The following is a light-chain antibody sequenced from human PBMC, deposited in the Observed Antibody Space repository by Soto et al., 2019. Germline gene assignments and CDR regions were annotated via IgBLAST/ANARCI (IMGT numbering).Light chain of an antibody. Sequence: IQMTNSPSTLSASVGDRVTITYRPSQSLLSWLAWYQQKPGKAPKLLIYDASSLESGVPSRCSGSGSGTEFTLTISRLQPDDFATYYCQQYNSYSETFGQGTKV. CDR2: DAS. J-gene: IGKJ1*01. CDR1: QSLLSW. CDR3: QQYNSYSET. V-gene: IGKV1-5*01.